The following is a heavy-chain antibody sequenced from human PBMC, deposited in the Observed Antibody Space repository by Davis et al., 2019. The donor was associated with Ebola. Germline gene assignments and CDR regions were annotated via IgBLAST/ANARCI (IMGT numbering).Heavy chain of an antibody. Sequence: LRLSCAVSGGSISSGGYSWSWIRQPPGKGLEWIGYIYHSGSTYYNPSLKSRVTISVDTSKNQFSLKLSSVTAADTAVYYCARAVRVWFDPWGQGTLVTVSS. CDR1: GGSISSGGYS. CDR2: IYHSGST. V-gene: IGHV4-30-2*01. CDR3: ARAVRVWFDP. J-gene: IGHJ5*02.